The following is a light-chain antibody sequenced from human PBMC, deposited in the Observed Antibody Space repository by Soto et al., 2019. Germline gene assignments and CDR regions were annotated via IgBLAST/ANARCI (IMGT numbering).Light chain of an antibody. J-gene: IGKJ2*01. CDR1: QSVSSY. CDR3: QQRSNWPWT. Sequence: EIVLTQSPATLSLSPGERATLSCRASQSVSSYLAWYQQKPGQAPRLLIYDASNRATGIPARFSGSGSGTDFTLTISSLEPEDFAVYYCQQRSNWPWTFGHGTKLEIK. V-gene: IGKV3-11*01. CDR2: DAS.